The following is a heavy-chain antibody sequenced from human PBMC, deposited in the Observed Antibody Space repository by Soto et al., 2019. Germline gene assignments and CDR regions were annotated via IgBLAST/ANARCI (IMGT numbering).Heavy chain of an antibody. D-gene: IGHD2-8*01. CDR3: ARELDGMLDYCYGMDV. CDR2: IIPIFGTA. J-gene: IGHJ6*02. Sequence: ASVKVSCKASGGTFSSYAISWVRQAPGQGLEWMGGIIPIFGTANYAQKFQGRVTITADESTSTAYMELSSLRSEETAVYYCARELDGMLDYCYGMDVWGQGTTVTVSS. CDR1: GGTFSSYA. V-gene: IGHV1-69*13.